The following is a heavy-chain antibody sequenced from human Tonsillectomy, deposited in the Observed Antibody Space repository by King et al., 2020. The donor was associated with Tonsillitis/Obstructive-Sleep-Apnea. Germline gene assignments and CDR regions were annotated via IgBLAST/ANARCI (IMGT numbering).Heavy chain of an antibody. D-gene: IGHD3-22*01. Sequence: EVQLVESGGGLVKPGGSLRLSCAASGFTFASYAMSWVRQAPGKGLEWVSSISATGGTTYYADSVKGRFTISKDNFKDTLYLQMNSLRAEDTAVYYCARPLAYDSRGYTFDPWGQGTLVTVSS. V-gene: IGHV3-23*04. CDR3: ARPLAYDSRGYTFDP. CDR1: GFTFASYA. CDR2: ISATGGTT. J-gene: IGHJ5*02.